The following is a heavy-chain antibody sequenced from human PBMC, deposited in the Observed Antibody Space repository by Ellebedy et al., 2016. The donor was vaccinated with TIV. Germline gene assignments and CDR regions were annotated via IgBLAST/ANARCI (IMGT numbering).Heavy chain of an antibody. V-gene: IGHV1-69*06. CDR1: GGTFSSYA. CDR2: IIPIFGTA. CDR3: ARDTTLGYCSGGSCYSGFGMDV. Sequence: SVKVSXXASGGTFSSYAISWVRQAPGQGLEWMGGIIPIFGTANYAQKFQGRVTITADKSTSTAYMELSSLRSEDTAVYYCARDTTLGYCSGGSCYSGFGMDVWGQGTTVTVSS. D-gene: IGHD2-15*01. J-gene: IGHJ6*02.